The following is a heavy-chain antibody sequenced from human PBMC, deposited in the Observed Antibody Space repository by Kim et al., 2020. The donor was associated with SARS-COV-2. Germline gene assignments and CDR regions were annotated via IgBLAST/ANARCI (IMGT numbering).Heavy chain of an antibody. CDR1: GGPFNAYY. J-gene: IGHJ4*01. Sequence: SETLSLTCGVSGGPFNAYYWIWVRQPPGQGLEWVGEINHRGYTNYSPSLKSRVTISLDTSKNLLSLKVTYVTAADTAIYYCATGKYRLFDYWGHGSLVTV. CDR3: ATGKYRLFDY. CDR2: INHRGYT. D-gene: IGHD2-2*02. V-gene: IGHV4-34*01.